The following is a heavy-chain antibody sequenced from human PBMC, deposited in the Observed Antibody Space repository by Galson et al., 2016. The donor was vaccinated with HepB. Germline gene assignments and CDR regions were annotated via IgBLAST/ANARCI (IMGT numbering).Heavy chain of an antibody. J-gene: IGHJ6*03. V-gene: IGHV3-74*03. D-gene: IGHD2-2*01. Sequence: SLRLSCAASGFNFASYWMHWVRQGPGKGLVWVLRINSDGSDTTYADSVKGRFTISRDNAKNTLYLQMNSLRAEDTAVYYCAKGFCISTSCYAGFAGYHYMDVWGKGTTVTVSS. CDR3: AKGFCISTSCYAGFAGYHYMDV. CDR1: GFNFASYW. CDR2: INSDGSDT.